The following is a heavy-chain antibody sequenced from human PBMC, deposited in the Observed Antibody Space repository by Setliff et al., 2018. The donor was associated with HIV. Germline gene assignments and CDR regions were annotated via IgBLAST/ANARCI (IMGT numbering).Heavy chain of an antibody. Sequence: ASVKVSCKASGYTFANYDINWVRQATGQGPEWMGWMNPNSGNTGYAQKFQGRVTMTRNTSISTAYMELSSLRSEDTAVYYCAIRQGASGTTLYYWGQGTLVTVSS. CDR1: GYTFANYD. J-gene: IGHJ4*02. D-gene: IGHD3-10*01. CDR3: AIRQGASGTTLYY. CDR2: MNPNSGNT. V-gene: IGHV1-8*02.